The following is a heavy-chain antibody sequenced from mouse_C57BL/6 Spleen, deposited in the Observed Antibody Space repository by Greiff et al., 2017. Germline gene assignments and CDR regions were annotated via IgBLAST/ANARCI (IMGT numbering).Heavy chain of an antibody. D-gene: IGHD1-1*01. V-gene: IGHV1-19*01. J-gene: IGHJ2*01. CDR1: GYTFTDYY. CDR3: ARNGANYGSSCGYFDY. CDR2: INPYNGGT. Sequence: EVQLQESGPVLVKPGASVKMSCKASGYTFTDYYMNWVKQSHGKSLEWIGVINPYNGGTSYNQKFKGKATLTVDKSSSTAYMELNSLTSEDSAVYYCARNGANYGSSCGYFDYWGQGTTLTVSS.